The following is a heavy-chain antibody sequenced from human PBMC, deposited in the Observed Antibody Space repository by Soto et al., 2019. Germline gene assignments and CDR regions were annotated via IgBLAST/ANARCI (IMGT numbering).Heavy chain of an antibody. J-gene: IGHJ4*02. CDR2: IIPIFGTA. CDR3: ARGHQDVTIFGVVIPCPVN. V-gene: IGHV1-69*13. Sequence: EASVKVSCKASGGTFSSYAISWVRQAPGQGLEWMGGIIPIFGTANYAQKFQGRVTITADESTSTAYMELSSLRSEDTAVYYCARGHQDVTIFGVVIPCPVNWGQGTLVTVSS. CDR1: GGTFSSYA. D-gene: IGHD3-3*01.